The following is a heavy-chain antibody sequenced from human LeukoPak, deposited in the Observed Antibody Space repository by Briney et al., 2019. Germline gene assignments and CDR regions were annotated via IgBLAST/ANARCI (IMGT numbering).Heavy chain of an antibody. CDR3: ARDRSPGNFDY. CDR1: GFTFSSYS. V-gene: IGHV3-21*01. J-gene: IGHJ4*02. D-gene: IGHD3-10*01. Sequence: GGSLRLSCAASGFTFSSYSMNWVRQAPGQGLEWVSSISSSSTYINYADSVKGRFTISRDNAKNSLYLQMNSLRAEDTAVYYWARDRSPGNFDYWGQGTLVTVSS. CDR2: ISSSSTYI.